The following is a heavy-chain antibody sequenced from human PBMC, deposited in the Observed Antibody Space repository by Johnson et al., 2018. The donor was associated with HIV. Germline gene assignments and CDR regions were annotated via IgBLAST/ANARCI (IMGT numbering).Heavy chain of an antibody. J-gene: IGHJ3*02. CDR2: ISSSGRTT. D-gene: IGHD1-14*01. Sequence: VQLVESGGGLVKAGGSLRLSCAASGFTFSDHYMTWIRQAPGKGLECISSISSSGRTTYYADSVKGRFTISRNNVQNSMLLQMNSLRTDDMAVYYCARGWVTGPFDAFDIWGQGTTVTVSS. V-gene: IGHV3-11*04. CDR1: GFTFSDHY. CDR3: ARGWVTGPFDAFDI.